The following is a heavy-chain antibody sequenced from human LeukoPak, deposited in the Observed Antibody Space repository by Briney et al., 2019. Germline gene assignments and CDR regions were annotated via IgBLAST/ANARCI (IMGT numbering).Heavy chain of an antibody. V-gene: IGHV3-66*01. Sequence: GGSLRLSCAASGFTFSYYWMSWVRQAPGKGLEWVSVLFGGGSTYYADSVKGRFTISRDNSKNTLYLQMNSLRAEDTAVYYCARGGTTIFGVVSYYFDYWGRGTLVTVSS. CDR2: LFGGGST. CDR3: ARGGTTIFGVVSYYFDY. D-gene: IGHD3-3*01. CDR1: GFTFSYYW. J-gene: IGHJ4*02.